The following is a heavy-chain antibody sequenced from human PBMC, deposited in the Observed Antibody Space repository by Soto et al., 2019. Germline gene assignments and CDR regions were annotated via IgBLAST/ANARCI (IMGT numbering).Heavy chain of an antibody. V-gene: IGHV4-34*01. D-gene: IGHD1-1*01. J-gene: IGHJ6*02. CDR1: GGSFSGYY. Sequence: PSETLSLTCAVYGGSFSGYYWSWIRQPPGKGLEWIGEINHSGSTNYNPSLKSRVTISVDTSKNQFSLKLSSVTAADTAVYYCAREGDGATQLSMDGWGQGTTVTVSS. CDR2: INHSGST. CDR3: AREGDGATQLSMDG.